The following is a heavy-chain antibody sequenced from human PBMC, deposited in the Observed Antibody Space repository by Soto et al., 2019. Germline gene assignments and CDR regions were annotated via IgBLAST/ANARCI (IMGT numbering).Heavy chain of an antibody. CDR3: ARERTGTTSMDV. CDR2: MNHNSGNT. Sequence: QVQLVQSGAEVKKPGASVKVSCKASGYTFTSYDINWARQATGQGLEWMGWMNHNSGNTGYAQKFQGRVTMTRNTSTSTAYMELSSLRSEDTAVYYCARERTGTTSMDVWGQGTTVTVSS. J-gene: IGHJ6*02. V-gene: IGHV1-8*01. D-gene: IGHD1-1*01. CDR1: GYTFTSYD.